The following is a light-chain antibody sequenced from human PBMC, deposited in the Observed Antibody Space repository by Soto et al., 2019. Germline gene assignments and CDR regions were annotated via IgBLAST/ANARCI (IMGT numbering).Light chain of an antibody. V-gene: IGKV2-28*01. CDR1: QSLLHSNGYNY. J-gene: IGKJ5*01. CDR2: LGS. Sequence: EIVMTQSQLSLPVTPGEPASISCRSSQSLLHSNGYNYLDWYLQKPGQSPQLLIYLGSNRASGVPDRFSGSGSGTDFTLKISRVEAEDVGVYYCMQALQTPTFGQGTRLENK. CDR3: MQALQTPT.